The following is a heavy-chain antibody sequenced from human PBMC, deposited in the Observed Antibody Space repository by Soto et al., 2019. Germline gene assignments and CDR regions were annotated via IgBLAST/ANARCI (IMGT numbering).Heavy chain of an antibody. CDR1: GGSISSGGYY. V-gene: IGHV4-31*03. CDR2: IYYSGST. Sequence: QVQLQESGPGLVKPSQTLSLTCTVSGGSISSGGYYWSWIRQHPGKGLEWIGYIYYSGSTYYNPSIKSRVTRSVDTSQNHFSLKLSSVTAADTAVYYCARGGYYDSSGYYGYWGQGTLVTVSS. D-gene: IGHD3-22*01. CDR3: ARGGYYDSSGYYGY. J-gene: IGHJ4*02.